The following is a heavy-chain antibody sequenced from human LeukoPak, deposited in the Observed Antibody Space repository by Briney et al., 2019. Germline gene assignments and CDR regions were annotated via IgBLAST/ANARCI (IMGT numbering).Heavy chain of an antibody. J-gene: IGHJ4*02. CDR2: ISGSGGST. D-gene: IGHD1-26*01. CDR3: AKDLIVGDTMYYFDY. Sequence: GGSLRLSCAASGFTFSSYAMSWVRQAPGKGLEWVSTISGSGGSTYYADSVKGRFTISRDNSKNTLSLQMNSLRAEDTAVYYCAKDLIVGDTMYYFDYWGQGTLVTVSS. V-gene: IGHV3-23*01. CDR1: GFTFSSYA.